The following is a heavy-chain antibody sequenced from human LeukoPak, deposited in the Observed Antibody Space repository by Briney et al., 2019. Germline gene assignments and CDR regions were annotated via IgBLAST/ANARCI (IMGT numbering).Heavy chain of an antibody. D-gene: IGHD3-22*01. CDR2: INHSGST. CDR1: GGSFSGYY. Sequence: SETLSLTCAVYGGSFSGYYWSWLRQPPGKGLEWIGEINHSGSTNYNPSLKSRVTISVDTSKNQFSLKLSSVTAADTAVYCCARPPYYYDSSGQDWGQGTLVTVSS. J-gene: IGHJ4*02. CDR3: ARPPYYYDSSGQD. V-gene: IGHV4-34*01.